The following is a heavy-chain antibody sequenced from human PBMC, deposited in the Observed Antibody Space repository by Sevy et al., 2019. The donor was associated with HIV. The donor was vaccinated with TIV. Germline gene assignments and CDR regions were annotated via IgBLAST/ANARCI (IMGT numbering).Heavy chain of an antibody. CDR2: ISASGGST. V-gene: IGHV3-23*01. D-gene: IGHD1-26*01. CDR3: AGAGVGAKGFDY. CDR1: GITFKSYV. J-gene: IGHJ4*02. Sequence: GGSLRLSCAASGITFKSYVMSWVRQAPGKGLEWLSGISASGGSTYYADSVKGRFTISRDNFKSTLYLQMNILRAEDTAVYYCAGAGVGAKGFDYWGQGTLVTVSS.